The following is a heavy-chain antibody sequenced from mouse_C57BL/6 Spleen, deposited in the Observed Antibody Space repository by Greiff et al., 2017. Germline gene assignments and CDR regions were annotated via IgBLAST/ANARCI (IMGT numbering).Heavy chain of an antibody. Sequence: QVQLQQPGAELVKPGASVKVSCKASGYTFTSYWMHWVKQRPGQGLEWIGRIHPSDSDTNYNQKFKGKATLTVDKSSSTAYMQLSSLTSEDSAVYYCAIPLNLLPYAMDYWGQGTSVTVSS. CDR1: GYTFTSYW. CDR3: AIPLNLLPYAMDY. D-gene: IGHD1-1*01. J-gene: IGHJ4*01. CDR2: IHPSDSDT. V-gene: IGHV1-74*01.